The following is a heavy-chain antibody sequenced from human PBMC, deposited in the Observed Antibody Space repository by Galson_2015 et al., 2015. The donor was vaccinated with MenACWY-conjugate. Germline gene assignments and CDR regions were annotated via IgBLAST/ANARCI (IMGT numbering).Heavy chain of an antibody. CDR1: GGSFSGYY. V-gene: IGHV4-34*01. D-gene: IGHD1-26*01. CDR3: ARDARRTVGAIRYYCYGMDV. CDR2: INHSGST. Sequence: SETLSLTCAVYGGSFSGYYWSWIRQPPGKGLEWIGEINHSGSTNYNPSLKSRVTISVDTSKNQFSLKLSSVTAADTAVYYCARDARRTVGAIRYYCYGMDVWGQGTTVTVSS. J-gene: IGHJ6*02.